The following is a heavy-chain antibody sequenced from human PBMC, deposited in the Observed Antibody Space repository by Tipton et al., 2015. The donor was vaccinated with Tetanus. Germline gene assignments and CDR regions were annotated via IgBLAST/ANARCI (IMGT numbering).Heavy chain of an antibody. J-gene: IGHJ5*02. CDR2: ISGGGHNT. V-gene: IGHV3-23*01. CDR1: GFTFSDYT. Sequence: SLRLSCAASGFTFSDYTMAWVRQAPREGLEWVSTISGGGHNTHYADSVQGRFTISRDNSKNTMYLQMNSLRDEDTAVYYCAKDPASRGWFDPWGQGTLVSVSS. CDR3: AKDPASRGWFDP.